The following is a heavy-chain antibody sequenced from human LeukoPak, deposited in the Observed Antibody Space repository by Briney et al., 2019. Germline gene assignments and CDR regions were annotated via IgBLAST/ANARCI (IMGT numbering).Heavy chain of an antibody. J-gene: IGHJ4*02. CDR1: GGSFSGYY. CDR2: INHSGST. V-gene: IGHV4-34*01. D-gene: IGHD6-19*01. CDR3: ARDSASSGIFDY. Sequence: KTSETLSLTCAVYGGSFSGYYWSWIRQPPGKGLEWIGEINHSGSTNYNPSLKSRVTISVDTSKNQFSLKLSSVTAADTAVYYCARDSASSGIFDYWGQGTLVTVS.